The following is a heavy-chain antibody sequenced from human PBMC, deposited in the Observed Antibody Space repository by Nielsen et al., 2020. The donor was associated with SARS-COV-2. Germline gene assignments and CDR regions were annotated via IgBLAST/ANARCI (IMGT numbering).Heavy chain of an antibody. CDR1: GFTFSSYA. CDR3: ARGGYDFWSGYYTGPGYYFDY. D-gene: IGHD3-3*01. CDR2: ISYDGSNK. J-gene: IGHJ4*02. Sequence: GESLKISCSASGFTFSSYAMHWVRQAPGKGLEWVAVISYDGSNKYYADSVKGRFTISRDNSKNTLYLQMNSLRAEDTAVYYCARGGYDFWSGYYTGPGYYFDYWGQGTLVTVSS. V-gene: IGHV3-30*04.